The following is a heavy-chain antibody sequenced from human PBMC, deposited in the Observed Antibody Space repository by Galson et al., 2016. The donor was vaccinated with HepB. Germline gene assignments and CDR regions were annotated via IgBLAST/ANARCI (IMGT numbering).Heavy chain of an antibody. CDR3: AKTYYDFWSGYDYYYGMDV. CDR1: GLTFSSYG. Sequence: SLRLSCAASGLTFSSYGMHWVRQAPGKGLEWVAVIWYDGSNKYYADSVKGRFTISRDNSKNTLYLQMNSLRAEDTAVYYCAKTYYDFWSGYDYYYGMDVWGQGTTVTVSS. CDR2: IWYDGSNK. J-gene: IGHJ6*02. D-gene: IGHD3-3*01. V-gene: IGHV3-33*06.